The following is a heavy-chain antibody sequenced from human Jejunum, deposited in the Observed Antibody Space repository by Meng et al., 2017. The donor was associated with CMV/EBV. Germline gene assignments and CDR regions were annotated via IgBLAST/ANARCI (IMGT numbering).Heavy chain of an antibody. CDR3: ARDSPLDGYSLLDY. V-gene: IGHV7-4-1*02. CDR2: IDPNTGNP. CDR1: GYPFTSYA. J-gene: IGHJ4*02. D-gene: IGHD5-24*01. Sequence: QLVQSWSELKQPGASVKVSCRPSGYPFTSYAINWVRQAPGQGPDWMGWIDPNTGNPTYDQGFTGRFVFSLDTSVSTAYLQINSLRADDTAVYYCARDSPLDGYSLLDYWGQGTLVTVSS.